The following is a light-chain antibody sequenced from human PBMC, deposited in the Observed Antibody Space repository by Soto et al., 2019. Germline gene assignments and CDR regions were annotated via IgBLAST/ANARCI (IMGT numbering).Light chain of an antibody. CDR1: SSDVGAYNY. CDR3: SSYSSSSSVV. CDR2: DVS. J-gene: IGLJ2*01. V-gene: IGLV2-14*03. Sequence: QSALTQPASVSGSPGQSITISCTGTSSDVGAYNYVSWYQQHPGKAPEVIIYDVSNRPSGVSNRFSGSKSGNTASLTISGLQAEDEAEYYCSSYSSSSSVVFGGGTKLTVL.